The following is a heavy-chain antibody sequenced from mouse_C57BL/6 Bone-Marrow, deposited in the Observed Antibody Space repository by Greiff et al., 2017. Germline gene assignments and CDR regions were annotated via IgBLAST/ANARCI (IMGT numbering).Heavy chain of an antibody. D-gene: IGHD2-1*01. J-gene: IGHJ4*01. Sequence: EVHLVESGAELVRPGASVKLSCTASGFNIKDDYMHWVKQRPEQGLEWIGWIDPENGDTEYASKFQGKATITADTSSNTAYLQLSSLTSEDTAVYYCTVIYYGWGQGTSVTVAS. CDR1: GFNIKDDY. CDR3: TVIYYG. V-gene: IGHV14-4*01. CDR2: IDPENGDT.